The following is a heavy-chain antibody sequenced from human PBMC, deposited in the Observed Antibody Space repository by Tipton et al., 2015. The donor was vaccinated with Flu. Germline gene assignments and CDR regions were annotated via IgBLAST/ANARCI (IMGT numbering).Heavy chain of an antibody. V-gene: IGHV4-39*07. D-gene: IGHD3-16*01. CDR3: ARGAGYLWEMEY. CDR1: GGSISNSNYY. CDR2: IHHSGNT. Sequence: TLSLTCTVSGGSISNSNYYWSWIRQPPGKGLEWIGEIHHSGNTKYNPSLKSRVTISVDTSKNQFSLKVNSVTAADTAVYYCARGAGYLWEMEYGGQGTLVTVSS. J-gene: IGHJ4*02.